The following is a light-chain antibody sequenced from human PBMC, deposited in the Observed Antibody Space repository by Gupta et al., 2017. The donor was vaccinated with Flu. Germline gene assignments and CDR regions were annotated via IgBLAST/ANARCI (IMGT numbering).Light chain of an antibody. CDR2: KVS. CDR1: QSVVYSDGNTY. CDR3: MQATHWPWT. V-gene: IGKV2-30*01. J-gene: IGKJ1*01. Sequence: DVVLTQSPLSLSVTLGQPASISCRSSQSVVYSDGNTYFNWFHQRPGQAPRRLIYKVSNRDSGVPDRFSGGWAGTDFTLTISRVEAEDVGVYFCMQATHWPWTFGQGTKVEIK.